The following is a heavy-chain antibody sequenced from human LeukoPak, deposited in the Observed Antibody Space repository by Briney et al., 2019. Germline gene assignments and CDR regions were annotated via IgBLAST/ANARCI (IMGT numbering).Heavy chain of an antibody. D-gene: IGHD6-13*01. Sequence: PGGSLRLSCAASGFTFSSYWMSWVRQAPGKGLEWVANIKQDGSEKYYVDSVKGRFTISRDNAKNSLYLQMNSLRAEDTAVYYCARVGSSSWLPEYFQHWGQGTLVTVSS. CDR3: ARVGSSSWLPEYFQH. V-gene: IGHV3-7*01. J-gene: IGHJ1*01. CDR2: IKQDGSEK. CDR1: GFTFSSYW.